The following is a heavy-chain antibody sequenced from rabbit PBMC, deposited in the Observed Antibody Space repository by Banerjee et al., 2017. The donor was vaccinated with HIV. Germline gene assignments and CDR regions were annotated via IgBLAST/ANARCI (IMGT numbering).Heavy chain of an antibody. V-gene: IGHV1S45*01. CDR1: GFDFSGSYW. J-gene: IGHJ6*01. D-gene: IGHD8-1*01. Sequence: QEQLAESGGDLVQPGGSLTLTTNASGFDFSGSYWICGVRQAPGKGLEWFACIYAGSAGSTCYATWAKGRFTISKTSSTTVTLQMTSLTAADTTTDFCARDLGGSSDLWGPGTLVTVS. CDR2: IYAGSAGST. CDR3: ARDLGGSSDL.